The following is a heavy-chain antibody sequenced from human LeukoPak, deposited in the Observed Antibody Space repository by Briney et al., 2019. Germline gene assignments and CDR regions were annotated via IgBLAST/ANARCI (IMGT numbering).Heavy chain of an antibody. V-gene: IGHV3-23*01. J-gene: IGHJ3*02. CDR2: ISGSGGST. Sequence: PAGSLRLSCAASRCTVSSYSMSWVRQAPGKGLEWVAAISGSGGSTYYADPVKGRFTISRDNSKNTLYLQMTSLRAEDTAVYYCSYPGSAFDIWGQVTMVTVSS. CDR1: RCTVSSYS. D-gene: IGHD3-10*01. CDR3: SYPGSAFDI.